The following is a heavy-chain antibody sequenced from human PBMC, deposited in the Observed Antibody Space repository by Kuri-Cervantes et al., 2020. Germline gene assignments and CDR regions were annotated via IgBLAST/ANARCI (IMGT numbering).Heavy chain of an antibody. Sequence: GGSLRLSCAASGFTFSSYSMNWVRQAPGKGLEWVSYISSSSTIYYADSVKGRFTISRDNAKNSLYLQMNSLRDEDTAVYYCARDYGYYFDYWGQGTLVTVSS. CDR2: ISSSSTI. V-gene: IGHV3-48*02. J-gene: IGHJ4*02. CDR1: GFTFSSYS. D-gene: IGHD4-17*01. CDR3: ARDYGYYFDY.